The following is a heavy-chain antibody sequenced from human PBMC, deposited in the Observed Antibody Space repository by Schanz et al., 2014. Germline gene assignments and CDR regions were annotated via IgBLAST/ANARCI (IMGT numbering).Heavy chain of an antibody. J-gene: IGHJ4*02. Sequence: VQLVESGGGLVQPGGSLRLSCAASGFTFSSYSMNWVRQAPGKGLEWVSSFNDGGVNKYYADSVKGRFTISRDNSKNSLYLQMNSLRAEDTAVYYCARIGGSVFDYWAQGTLVTVAS. V-gene: IGHV3-48*04. CDR1: GFTFSSYS. D-gene: IGHD3-10*01. CDR3: ARIGGSVFDY. CDR2: FNDGGVNK.